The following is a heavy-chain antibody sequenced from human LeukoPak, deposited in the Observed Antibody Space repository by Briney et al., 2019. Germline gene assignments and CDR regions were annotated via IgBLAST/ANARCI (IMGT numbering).Heavy chain of an antibody. Sequence: SETLSLTCTVSGGSISSYYWSWIRQPPGKGLEWIGYIYYSGSTNFNPSLKSRVTISVDTSKNQFSLKLSSVTAADTAVYYCARGLTSYYDILTGRNWFDPWGQGTLVTVSS. J-gene: IGHJ5*02. D-gene: IGHD3-9*01. CDR1: GGSISSYY. CDR3: ARGLTSYYDILTGRNWFDP. V-gene: IGHV4-59*01. CDR2: IYYSGST.